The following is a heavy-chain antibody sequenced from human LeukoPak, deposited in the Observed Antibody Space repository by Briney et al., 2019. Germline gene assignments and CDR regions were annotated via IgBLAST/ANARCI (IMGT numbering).Heavy chain of an antibody. D-gene: IGHD1-26*01. Sequence: GGSLRLSCAASGFTFSSYSMNWVRQAPGKGLEWVSSISSSSSYIYYADSVKGRFTISRDNAKNSLYLQMNSLRAEDTAVYYCAGTMESVSFSTFDYWGQGTLVTVSS. CDR2: ISSSSSYI. CDR1: GFTFSSYS. V-gene: IGHV3-21*04. CDR3: AGTMESVSFSTFDY. J-gene: IGHJ4*02.